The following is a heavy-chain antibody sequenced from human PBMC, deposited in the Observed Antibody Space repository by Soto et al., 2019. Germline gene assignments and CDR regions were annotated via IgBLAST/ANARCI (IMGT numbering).Heavy chain of an antibody. D-gene: IGHD3-22*01. J-gene: IGHJ4*02. CDR2: IYWDDDK. Sequence: QITLKESGPTLVKPTQTLTLTCTFSGFSLTSGAVAVAWIRQPPGKALEWLALIYWDDDKRYSPSLKSRLTITKDTSKNQVVLTMTNMGPVDTATYYCAHQSDSVADLDYWGQGALVTVSA. CDR3: AHQSDSVADLDY. CDR1: GFSLTSGAVA. V-gene: IGHV2-5*02.